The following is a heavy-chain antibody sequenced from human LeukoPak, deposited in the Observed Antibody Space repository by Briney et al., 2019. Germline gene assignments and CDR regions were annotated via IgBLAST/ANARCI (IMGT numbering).Heavy chain of an antibody. Sequence: ASVKVSCKASGYTFTSYYMHWVRQAPGQGLEWMGIINPSGGSTSYAQQFQGRVTMNRDTSTSTVYMELSSLRSEDTAVYYCARERSGYYYDSSGNPPSYWGQGTLVTVSS. CDR1: GYTFTSYY. D-gene: IGHD3-22*01. CDR3: ARERSGYYYDSSGNPPSY. CDR2: INPSGGST. V-gene: IGHV1-46*01. J-gene: IGHJ4*02.